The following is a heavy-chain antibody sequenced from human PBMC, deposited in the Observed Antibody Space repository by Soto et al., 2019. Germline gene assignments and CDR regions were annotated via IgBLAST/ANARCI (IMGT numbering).Heavy chain of an antibody. CDR2: LTPSGGET. D-gene: IGHD4-17*01. CDR3: AHPRGYGVFDAYDI. V-gene: IGHV3-23*01. J-gene: IGHJ3*02. CDR1: GFTFSTYA. Sequence: GGSLRLSCVASGFTFSTYAMSWVRQAPGKGLEWVSALTPSGGETYYADSVKGRFTISRDNSMNALYLQMNSLRIEDTAVYYCAHPRGYGVFDAYDIWGQGTMVTVS.